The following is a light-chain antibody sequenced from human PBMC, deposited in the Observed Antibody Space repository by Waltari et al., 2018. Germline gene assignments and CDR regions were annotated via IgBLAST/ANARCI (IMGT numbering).Light chain of an antibody. J-gene: IGLJ2*01. Sequence: SYGLTQPPSVSVSPGQTARLPCSGHHVGDRYAYGYQQNPGLSPVLVIYQDADRPSGIPDRYSGSKSGNTATLTISGTQAMDEADYYCQAWDSSTALVFGGGTKLTGL. V-gene: IGLV3-1*01. CDR1: HVGDRY. CDR3: QAWDSSTALV. CDR2: QDA.